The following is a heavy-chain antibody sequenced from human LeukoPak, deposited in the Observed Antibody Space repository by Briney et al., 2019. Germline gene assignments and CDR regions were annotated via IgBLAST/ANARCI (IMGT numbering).Heavy chain of an antibody. CDR2: IKQDGIER. V-gene: IGHV3-7*01. Sequence: PGGSLRLSCAASGFSFSSYWMSLVRQAPGKGLEWVANIKQDGIERYYVDSVKGRFTISRDNAKNSLHLQMNSLRAEDTAVYYCARRRCTSTSCFADYWGQGTLVTVSS. D-gene: IGHD2-2*01. CDR1: GFSFSSYW. CDR3: ARRRCTSTSCFADY. J-gene: IGHJ4*02.